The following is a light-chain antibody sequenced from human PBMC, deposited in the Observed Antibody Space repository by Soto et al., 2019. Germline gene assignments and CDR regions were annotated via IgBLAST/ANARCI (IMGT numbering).Light chain of an antibody. J-gene: IGLJ3*02. CDR3: AAWDDSLRGVV. CDR2: RND. V-gene: IGLV1-47*01. CDR1: ISNLGSNF. Sequence: QSVLTQPPSASGTPGQRVTISCSGSISNLGSNFVFWYQQLPGAAPKLLISRNDQRPSGVPDRFSGSKSGTSDSLAISGLRSEDEADYHCAAWDDSLRGVVFGGGTKLTVL.